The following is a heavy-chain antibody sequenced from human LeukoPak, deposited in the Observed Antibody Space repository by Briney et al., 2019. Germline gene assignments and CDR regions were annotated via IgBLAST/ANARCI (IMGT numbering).Heavy chain of an antibody. CDR2: ISYSGST. CDR1: TGSISNYY. V-gene: IGHV4-59*01. CDR3: ARDSSTDWIDAFDI. Sequence: SETLSLTCTVSTGSISNYYWSWIRQPPGKGLEWIGYISYSGSTNYNPSLKSHVTISIDRSKKHFSLKLSSVTAADTAVYYCARDSSTDWIDAFDIWGQGTMVTVSS. D-gene: IGHD6-19*01. J-gene: IGHJ3*02.